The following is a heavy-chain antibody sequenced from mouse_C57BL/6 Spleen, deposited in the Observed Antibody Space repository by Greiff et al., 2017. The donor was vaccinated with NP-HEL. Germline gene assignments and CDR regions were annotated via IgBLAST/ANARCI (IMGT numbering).Heavy chain of an antibody. Sequence: EVQLQQPGPELVKPGASVKISCKASGYTFTDYYMNWVKQSHGKSLEWIGDINPNNGGTSYNQKFKGKATLTVDKSSSTAYMELRSLTSEDSAVYYFAIHGFDNVGWAWFAYWGQGTLVTVSA. CDR3: AIHGFDNVGWAWFAY. J-gene: IGHJ3*01. D-gene: IGHD1-2*01. CDR1: GYTFTDYY. CDR2: INPNNGGT. V-gene: IGHV1-26*01.